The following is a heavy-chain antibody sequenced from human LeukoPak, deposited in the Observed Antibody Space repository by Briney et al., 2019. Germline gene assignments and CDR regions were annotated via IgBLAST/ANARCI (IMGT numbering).Heavy chain of an antibody. CDR3: AKEQWLVFDY. CDR2: ISSGGDST. V-gene: IGHV3-23*01. J-gene: IGHJ4*02. D-gene: IGHD6-19*01. Sequence: GGSLRLSCAASGFTFSRYAMSWVRQAPGKGLEWVSTISSGGDSTHYAVSAKGRFTISRDNSKSTLFLQMNSLRADDTAVYFCAKEQWLVFDYWGQGTLVTVSS. CDR1: GFTFSRYA.